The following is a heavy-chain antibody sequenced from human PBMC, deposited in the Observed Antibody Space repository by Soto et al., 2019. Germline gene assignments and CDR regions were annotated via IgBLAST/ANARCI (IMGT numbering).Heavy chain of an antibody. Sequence: PSETLSLTCTVPCGSISSSSYYWGWIRQPPGEGLEWIGSIYYSGSTYYNPSLKSRVTISVDTSKNQFSLKLSSVTAADTAVYYCARGRNWFDPWGQGTLVTVSS. CDR1: CGSISSSSYY. V-gene: IGHV4-39*01. CDR2: IYYSGST. J-gene: IGHJ5*02. CDR3: ARGRNWFDP.